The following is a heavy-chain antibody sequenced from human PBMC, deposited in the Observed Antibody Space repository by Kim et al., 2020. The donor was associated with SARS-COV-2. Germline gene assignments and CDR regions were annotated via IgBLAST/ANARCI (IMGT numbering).Heavy chain of an antibody. D-gene: IGHD2-2*01. Sequence: GQGRFTISRDNSKNTLYLQMNSLRAEDTAVYYCAKFRYCSSTSCYAGSDYWGQGTLVTVSS. CDR3: AKFRYCSSTSCYAGSDY. V-gene: IGHV3-23*01. J-gene: IGHJ4*02.